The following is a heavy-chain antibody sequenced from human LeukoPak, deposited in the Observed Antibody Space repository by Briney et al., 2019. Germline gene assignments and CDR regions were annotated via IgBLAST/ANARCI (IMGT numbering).Heavy chain of an antibody. CDR1: GFTFSSYG. J-gene: IGHJ4*02. Sequence: GGSLRLSCAASGFTFSSYGMNWVRQAPGKGLEWVSYISYSSSTKYYADSMKGRFTISRDDAKNSLYLQMNSLRADDTAVYYCARDVNEYGSGGFYNVPDYWGQGTLVTVSS. V-gene: IGHV3-48*01. CDR2: ISYSSSTK. CDR3: ARDVNEYGSGGFYNVPDY. D-gene: IGHD3-10*01.